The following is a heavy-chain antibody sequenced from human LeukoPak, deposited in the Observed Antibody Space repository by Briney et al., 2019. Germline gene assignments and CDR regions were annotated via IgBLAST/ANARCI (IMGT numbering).Heavy chain of an antibody. CDR3: ARDRGYDYVWGSYRYTGAFDI. CDR1: GFTFSSYW. D-gene: IGHD3-16*02. J-gene: IGHJ3*02. V-gene: IGHV3-7*01. Sequence: PGGSLRLSCAASGFTFSSYWMSWVRQATGKGLEWVANIKQDGSEKYYVDSVKGRFTISRDNAKNSLYLQMNSLRAEDTAVYYCARDRGYDYVWGSYRYTGAFDIWGQGTMVTVSP. CDR2: IKQDGSEK.